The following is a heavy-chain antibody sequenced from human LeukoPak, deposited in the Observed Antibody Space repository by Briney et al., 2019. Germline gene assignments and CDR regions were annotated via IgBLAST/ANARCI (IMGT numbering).Heavy chain of an antibody. CDR2: IYTSGST. Sequence: PSETLSLTCTVSGGSISSYYWSWIRQPAGKGLEWIGRIYTSGSTNYNPSLKSRVTMSVDTSKNQFSLKLSSVTAADTAVYYCARDSGTAMVFRSSYYFDYWGQGTLVTVSS. D-gene: IGHD5-18*01. J-gene: IGHJ4*02. V-gene: IGHV4-4*07. CDR1: GGSISSYY. CDR3: ARDSGTAMVFRSSYYFDY.